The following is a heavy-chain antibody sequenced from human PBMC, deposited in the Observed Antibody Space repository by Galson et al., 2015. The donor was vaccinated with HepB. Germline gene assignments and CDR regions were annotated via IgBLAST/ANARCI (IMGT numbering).Heavy chain of an antibody. CDR2: IYSGGST. CDR1: GFTVSSNY. D-gene: IGHD1-7*01. CDR3: ARIQLRQGGVFNY. Sequence: SLRLSCAASGFTVSSNYMSWVRQAPGKGLEWVSVIYSGGSTYYADSVKGRFTISRDNSKNTLYLQMNSLRAEDTAVYYCARIQLRQGGVFNYWGQGTLVTVSS. V-gene: IGHV3-53*01. J-gene: IGHJ4*02.